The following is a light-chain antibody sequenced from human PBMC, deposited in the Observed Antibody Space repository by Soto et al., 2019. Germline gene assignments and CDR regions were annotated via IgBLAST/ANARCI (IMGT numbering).Light chain of an antibody. J-gene: IGKJ2*01. Sequence: ESLLTHSPGTLSLSPGERATLSCRASQSVSSSYLAWYQQKPGQAPRLLIYGASSRATGIPDRFSGSGSGTDFTLTISRLEPEAFAVYYCQQYGSSPRTLGQGTKVDIK. CDR1: QSVSSSY. CDR3: QQYGSSPRT. CDR2: GAS. V-gene: IGKV3-20*01.